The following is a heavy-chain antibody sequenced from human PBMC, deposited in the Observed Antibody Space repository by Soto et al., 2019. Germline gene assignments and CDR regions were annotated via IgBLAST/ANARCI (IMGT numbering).Heavy chain of an antibody. CDR3: ARAYGDYVYWYFDL. D-gene: IGHD4-17*01. CDR2: INAGNGNT. CDR1: GYTFTSYA. V-gene: IGHV1-3*01. J-gene: IGHJ2*01. Sequence: ASVKVSCKASGYTFTSYAMHWVRQAPGQRLEWMRWINAGNGNTKYSQKFQGRVTITRDTSASTAYVELSSLRSEDTAVYYCARAYGDYVYWYFDLWGRRTLVTVSS.